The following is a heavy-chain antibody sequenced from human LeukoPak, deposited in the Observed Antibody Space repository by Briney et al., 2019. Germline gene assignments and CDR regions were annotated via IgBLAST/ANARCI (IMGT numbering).Heavy chain of an antibody. J-gene: IGHJ4*02. Sequence: TGGSLRLSCAASGFTFSSYAMHWVRQAPGKGLEWVAVISYDGSNKYYADSVKGRFTISRDNSKNTLYLQMYSLRAEDTAVYYCARVMSTAAGSYYFDYWGQGTLVTVSS. V-gene: IGHV3-30-3*01. CDR2: ISYDGSNK. CDR3: ARVMSTAAGSYYFDY. CDR1: GFTFSSYA. D-gene: IGHD6-13*01.